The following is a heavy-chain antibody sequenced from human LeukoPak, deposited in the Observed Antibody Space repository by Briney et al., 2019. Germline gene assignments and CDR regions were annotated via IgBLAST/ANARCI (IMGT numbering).Heavy chain of an antibody. CDR2: ISYDGSNK. D-gene: IGHD3-22*01. CDR1: GFTFSSYG. CDR3: VKVKYYDSSGYQDNLFDY. V-gene: IGHV3-30*18. J-gene: IGHJ4*02. Sequence: PGGSLRLSCAASGFTFSSYGMHWVRQAPGKGLEWVAVISYDGSNKYYADSVKGRFTISRDNSKSTLYLQMNSLRAEDTAVYYCVKVKYYDSSGYQDNLFDYWGQGTLVTVSS.